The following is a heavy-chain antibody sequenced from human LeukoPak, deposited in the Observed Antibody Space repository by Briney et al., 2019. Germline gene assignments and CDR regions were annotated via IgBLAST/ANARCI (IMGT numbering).Heavy chain of an antibody. Sequence: ASVKVSCKASGYTLTGYYMHWVRQAPGQGLEWMGWINPNSGGTNYAQKFQGRVTMTRDTSISTAYMELSRLRSDDTAVYYCARGSIESGSYYYYFDYWGQGTLVTVSS. D-gene: IGHD1-26*01. CDR1: GYTLTGYY. V-gene: IGHV1-2*02. CDR3: ARGSIESGSYYYYFDY. J-gene: IGHJ4*02. CDR2: INPNSGGT.